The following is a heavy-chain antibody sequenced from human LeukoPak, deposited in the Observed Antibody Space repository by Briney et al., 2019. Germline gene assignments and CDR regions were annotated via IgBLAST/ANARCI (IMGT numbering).Heavy chain of an antibody. J-gene: IGHJ4*02. V-gene: IGHV4-61*02. CDR1: GGSISSGSYY. CDR2: IYTSGST. Sequence: SETLSLTCTVPGGSISSGSYYWSWIRQPAGKGLEWIGRIYTSGSTNYNPSLKSRVTISVDTSKNQFSLKLSSVTAADTAVYYCARARTAFIAARTSHFDYWGQGTLVTVSS. D-gene: IGHD6-6*01. CDR3: ARARTAFIAARTSHFDY.